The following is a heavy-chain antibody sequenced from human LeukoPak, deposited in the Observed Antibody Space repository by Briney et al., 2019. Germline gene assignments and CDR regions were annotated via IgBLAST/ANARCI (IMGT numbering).Heavy chain of an antibody. J-gene: IGHJ6*03. Sequence: GGSLRLSYAASGFTFSSYGMHWVRQAPGKGLEWVAYIQYDGSNEQYADSVKGRFTISRDNSKNTLYLQMNSLRAEDTAVYYCAKEGGTLPSDYYYYYMDVWGKGTTVTISS. CDR1: GFTFSSYG. CDR2: IQYDGSNE. CDR3: AKEGGTLPSDYYYYYMDV. V-gene: IGHV3-30*02. D-gene: IGHD1-26*01.